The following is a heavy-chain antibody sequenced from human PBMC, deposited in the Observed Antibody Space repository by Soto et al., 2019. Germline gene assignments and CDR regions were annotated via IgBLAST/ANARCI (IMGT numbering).Heavy chain of an antibody. Sequence: QMQLVESGGGLVKPGGSLRLSCAASGFTFRDYYMTWIRQAPGKGLEWVSYISSSGTGIYYADSVKGRFTISRDNAKNSLYLQMSSLRAEDTVVYYCARAYSDAFDIWGQGTMVTVSS. CDR3: ARAYSDAFDI. V-gene: IGHV3-11*01. D-gene: IGHD2-15*01. CDR1: GFTFRDYY. J-gene: IGHJ3*02. CDR2: ISSSGTGI.